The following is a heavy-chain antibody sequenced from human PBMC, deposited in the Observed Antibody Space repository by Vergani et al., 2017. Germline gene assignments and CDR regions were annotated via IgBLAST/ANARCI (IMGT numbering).Heavy chain of an antibody. CDR2: IYYCGST. CDR3: ARGHCSGGSCYTLLGYYYYMDV. J-gene: IGHJ6*03. Sequence: QLQLQESGPGLVKPSETLSLTCTVSGGSISSSSYYWGWIRQPPGKGLEWIGSIYYCGSTYYNPSLKSRVTISVDTSKNQFSLKLSSVTAADTAVYYCARGHCSGGSCYTLLGYYYYMDVWGKGTTVTVSS. D-gene: IGHD2-15*01. CDR1: GGSISSSSYY. V-gene: IGHV4-39*01.